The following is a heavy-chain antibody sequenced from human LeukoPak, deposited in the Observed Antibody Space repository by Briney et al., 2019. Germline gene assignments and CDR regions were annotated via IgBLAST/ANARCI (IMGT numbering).Heavy chain of an antibody. D-gene: IGHD3-3*01. CDR1: GFSFSSYS. Sequence: GGSLRLSCAASGFSFSSYSMNWVRQAPGKGLEWVSSISSSSSYIYYADSVKGRFTISRDNAKNSLYLQMNSLRAEDTAVYYCARGESITIFGVVISDFDSGSTGLSPYWGQGTLVTVPS. J-gene: IGHJ4*02. V-gene: IGHV3-21*01. CDR3: ARGESITIFGVVISDFDSGSTGLSPY. CDR2: ISSSSSYI.